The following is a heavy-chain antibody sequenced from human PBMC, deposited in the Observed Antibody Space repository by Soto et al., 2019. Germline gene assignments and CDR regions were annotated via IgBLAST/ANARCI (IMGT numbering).Heavy chain of an antibody. CDR3: ASGRGYDILTGYYPYFDF. V-gene: IGHV3-9*01. J-gene: IGHJ4*02. CDR1: GFTYDDYA. Sequence: EVQLVESGGGLAQPGRSLRLSCAASGFTYDDYAMHGVRQAPGKGLEWVSGISWKSDSIGYADSVKGRFTISRDNAKKSLYLQMNSLRAEDTALYYCASGRGYDILTGYYPYFDFWGQGTLVTVSS. D-gene: IGHD3-9*01. CDR2: ISWKSDSI.